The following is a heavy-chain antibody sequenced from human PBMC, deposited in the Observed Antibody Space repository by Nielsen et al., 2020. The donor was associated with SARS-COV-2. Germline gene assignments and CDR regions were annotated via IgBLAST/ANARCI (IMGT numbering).Heavy chain of an antibody. D-gene: IGHD4/OR15-4a*01. J-gene: IGHJ4*02. CDR3: ARRIAATNYRDLGNYFDY. Sequence: ASVKVSCKVSGYALSKLSMNWVRQAPGQGLEWMGGFDPEVGERIYGQKFQGRVTMTDDTSTDTTYMELSSLRSEDTAVYFCARRIAATNYRDLGNYFDYWGQGTLVTVSS. CDR1: GYALSKLS. CDR2: FDPEVGER. V-gene: IGHV1-24*01.